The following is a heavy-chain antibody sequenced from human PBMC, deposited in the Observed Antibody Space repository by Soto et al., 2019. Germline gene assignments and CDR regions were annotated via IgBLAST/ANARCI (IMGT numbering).Heavy chain of an antibody. CDR1: GGTFSSYA. CDR2: IIPIFGTA. D-gene: IGHD1-1*01. Sequence: RASVKVSCKASGGTFSSYAISWVRQAPGQGLEWMGGIIPIFGTANYAQKFQGRVTITADKSTSTAYMELSSLRSEDTAVYYCARDLKNEYFDLWGRGTLVTVSS. J-gene: IGHJ2*01. CDR3: ARDLKNEYFDL. V-gene: IGHV1-69*06.